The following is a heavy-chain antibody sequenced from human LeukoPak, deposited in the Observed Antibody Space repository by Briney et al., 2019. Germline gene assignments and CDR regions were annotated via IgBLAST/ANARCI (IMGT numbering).Heavy chain of an antibody. CDR1: GYSISSGYY. CDR2: IYHSGST. D-gene: IGHD6-19*01. Sequence: SETLSPTCTISGYSISSGYYWCWIRQPPGKGLEWIGSIYHSGSTYYNPSLKSRVTISLDTSENQFSLKLSSVTAADTAVYYCARDLYSSGWGYFDYWGQGTLVTVSS. J-gene: IGHJ4*02. CDR3: ARDLYSSGWGYFDY. V-gene: IGHV4-38-2*02.